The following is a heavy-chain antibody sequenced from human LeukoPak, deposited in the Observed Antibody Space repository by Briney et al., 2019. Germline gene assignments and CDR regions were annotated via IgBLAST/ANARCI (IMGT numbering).Heavy chain of an antibody. CDR1: GGSFSGYY. CDR3: ARRLRRKYHFDY. CDR2: INHSGST. J-gene: IGHJ4*02. Sequence: SETLSLTCAVYGGSFSGYYWSWIRQPPGKGLEWIGEINHSGSTNYNPSLKSRVTISVDTSKNQFSLKLSSVTAADTAVYYCARRLRRKYHFDYWGQGTLVTVSS. D-gene: IGHD2-2*01. V-gene: IGHV4-34*01.